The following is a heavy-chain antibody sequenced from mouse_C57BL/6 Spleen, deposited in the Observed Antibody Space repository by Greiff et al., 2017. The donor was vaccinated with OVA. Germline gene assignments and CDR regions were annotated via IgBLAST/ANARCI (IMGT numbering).Heavy chain of an antibody. D-gene: IGHD1-1*01. V-gene: IGHV1-50*01. CDR2: IDPSDSYT. Sequence: QVQLQQPGAELVKPGASVKLSCKASGYTFTSYWMQWVKQRPGQGLEWIGEIDPSDSYTNYNQKFKGKATLTVDTSSSTAYMQLSSLTSEDSAVYYCARDTTVVATGDFDVWGTGTTVTVSS. CDR1: GYTFTSYW. CDR3: ARDTTVVATGDFDV. J-gene: IGHJ1*03.